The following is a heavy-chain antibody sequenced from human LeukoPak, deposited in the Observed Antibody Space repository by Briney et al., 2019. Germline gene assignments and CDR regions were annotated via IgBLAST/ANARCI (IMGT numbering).Heavy chain of an antibody. V-gene: IGHV4-4*09. CDR2: TFINGETKYNP. CDR1: NDSINSYY. CDR3: ARIIGAGRGPHAGVYGSFDS. J-gene: IGHJ4*02. Sequence: SETLSLNCKVSNDSINSYYWGWVRQAPGKAPEWIVSTFINGETKYNPNFNPSFKRRATFSVDTSKNHFSLDLTSVAVADTAVHYCARIIGAGRGPHAGVYGSFDSWGQGILVSVSS. D-gene: IGHD2-8*01.